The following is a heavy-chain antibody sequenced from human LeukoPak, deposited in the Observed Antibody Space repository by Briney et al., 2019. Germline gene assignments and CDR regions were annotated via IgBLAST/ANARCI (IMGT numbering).Heavy chain of an antibody. Sequence: GGSLRLSCATSGFAFSNSCTNWVRQAPGKGLEWFSSIDSTSRHIVYADSVKGRFTIARDNAMNALYLQMDSLEVDDTTVYYCAKDRGEIATPATRGQDYWGQGTLVTVSS. J-gene: IGHJ4*02. CDR2: IDSTSRHI. CDR1: GFAFSNSC. V-gene: IGHV3-21*01. CDR3: AKDRGEIATPATRGQDY. D-gene: IGHD6-13*01.